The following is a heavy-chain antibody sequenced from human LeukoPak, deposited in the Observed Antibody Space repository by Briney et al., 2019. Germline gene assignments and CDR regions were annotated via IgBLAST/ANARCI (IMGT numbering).Heavy chain of an antibody. CDR3: ARGGLVAVAGTFDI. Sequence: ASVKVSCKASGYTFTSYDINWVRQATGQGLEWMGWMNPNSGNTGYAQKFQGRVTITRNTSISTAYMELSSLRSEDTAVYYCARGGLVAVAGTFDIWGQGTMVTVSS. V-gene: IGHV1-8*03. J-gene: IGHJ3*02. CDR2: MNPNSGNT. CDR1: GYTFTSYD. D-gene: IGHD6-19*01.